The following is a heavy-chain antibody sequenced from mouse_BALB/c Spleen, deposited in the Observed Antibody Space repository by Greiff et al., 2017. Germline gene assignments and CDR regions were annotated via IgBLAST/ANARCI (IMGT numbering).Heavy chain of an antibody. V-gene: IGHV1-82*01. Sequence: QIHVKQSGPELVKPGASVKISCKASGYAFSSSWMNWVKQRPGQGLEWIGRIYPGDGDTNYNGKFKGKATLTADKSSSTAYMQLSSLTSVDSAVYFCARSHYYGYDNFFAYWGQGTLVTVSA. J-gene: IGHJ3*01. CDR3: ARSHYYGYDNFFAY. CDR1: GYAFSSSW. D-gene: IGHD2-2*01. CDR2: IYPGDGDT.